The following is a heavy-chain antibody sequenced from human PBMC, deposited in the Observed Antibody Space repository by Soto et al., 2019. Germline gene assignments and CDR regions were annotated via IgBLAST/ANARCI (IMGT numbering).Heavy chain of an antibody. CDR3: VMVDNYVTPTPQYV. V-gene: IGHV1-18*01. CDR1: GYIFANYG. J-gene: IGHJ6*02. Sequence: QVQLVQSGDEVKKPGASVKVSCKASGYIFANYGIAWVRQAPGQGLEWMGWISPYTGNTHSATKIQGRLTMTTDTSTSTAYMDLGSLTSDDTAVYYCVMVDNYVTPTPQYVLCQGTTVTVSS. D-gene: IGHD3-16*01. CDR2: ISPYTGNT.